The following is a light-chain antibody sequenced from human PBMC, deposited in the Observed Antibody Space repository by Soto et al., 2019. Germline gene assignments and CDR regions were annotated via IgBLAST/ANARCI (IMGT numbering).Light chain of an antibody. J-gene: IGKJ1*01. V-gene: IGKV2D-29*01. CDR3: MQGLQLPVT. CDR1: QSLLQRDGKTY. Sequence: DIVVTQTPLSLSVTPGQSASISCKSSQSLLQRDGKTYLYWFLQKAGQPPQLLIYEVSNRFSGGPDRFSGSGSGTDFTLKISRVEAEDIGIYYCMQGLQLPVTFGQGTKVEIK. CDR2: EVS.